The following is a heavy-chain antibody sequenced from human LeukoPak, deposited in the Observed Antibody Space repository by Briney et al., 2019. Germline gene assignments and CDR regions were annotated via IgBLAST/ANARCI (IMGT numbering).Heavy chain of an antibody. CDR1: GYSFTSFW. D-gene: IGHD5-24*01. Sequence: GESLKISCKGSGYSFTSFWIGWVRQMPGEGLEWMGIIFPGDSDTRYSPSFQGHVTISADKSISTAYLQWSSLKASDTAMYYCARLGGGYTRFFDYWGQGTLVTVSS. J-gene: IGHJ4*02. CDR2: IFPGDSDT. CDR3: ARLGGGYTRFFDY. V-gene: IGHV5-51*01.